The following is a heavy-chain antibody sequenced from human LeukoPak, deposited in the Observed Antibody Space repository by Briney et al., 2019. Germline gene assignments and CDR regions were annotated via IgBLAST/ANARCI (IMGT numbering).Heavy chain of an antibody. CDR1: GFTTKNAW. D-gene: IGHD3-10*01. CDR3: TSQLQITMAPVLIAASGI. CDR2: MKSNADGGST. Sequence: GGSLRLSCAASGFTTKNAWVNWVRQAPGKGLEWVGRMKSNADGGSTEYAAPVKGRFTISRDDSKNILYLQMNSLKTEDTAVYYGTSQLQITMAPVLIAASGIWGQGTMVTVSS. V-gene: IGHV3-15*07. J-gene: IGHJ3*02.